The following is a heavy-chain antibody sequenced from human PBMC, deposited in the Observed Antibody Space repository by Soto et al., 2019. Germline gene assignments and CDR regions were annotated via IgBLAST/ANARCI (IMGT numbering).Heavy chain of an antibody. CDR1: GFTFSSYW. D-gene: IGHD3-22*01. J-gene: IGHJ4*02. CDR2: IKQDGSEK. Sequence: EVQLVESGGGLVQPGGSLRLSCAASGFTFSSYWMSWVRQAPGKGLEWVANIKQDGSEKYYVDSVKGRFTISRDNDKNSLYLQMNSLRAEDTAVYYCARNEYYYDSSGYVDYWGQGTLVTVSS. CDR3: ARNEYYYDSSGYVDY. V-gene: IGHV3-7*01.